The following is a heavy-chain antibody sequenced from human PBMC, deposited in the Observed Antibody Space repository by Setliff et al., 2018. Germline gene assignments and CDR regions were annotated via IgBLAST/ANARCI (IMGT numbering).Heavy chain of an antibody. D-gene: IGHD1-1*01. J-gene: IGHJ4*02. CDR2: IHYRGTT. Sequence: SETLSLTCTVSGGSINSGVYYWGWIRQPPGKGLEWIGRIHYRGTTYSNASLASRLTISVDTAKSQFSLKLTSVTAADTAVYYCARTGTYRYFDYWGQGTRVTVSS. CDR1: GGSINSGVYY. V-gene: IGHV4-39*01. CDR3: ARTGTYRYFDY.